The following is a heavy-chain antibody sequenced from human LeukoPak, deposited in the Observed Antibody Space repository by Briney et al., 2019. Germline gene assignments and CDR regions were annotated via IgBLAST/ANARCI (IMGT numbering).Heavy chain of an antibody. V-gene: IGHV1-2*02. CDR1: GYTFTGYY. Sequence: GSVKVSCKASGYTFTGYYMHWVRQAPGQGLEWMGWINPNSGGTNYAQKFQGRVTMTRDTSISTAYMELSRLRSDDTAVYYCARLYVLLWFGEAYGMDVWSQGTTVAVSS. CDR3: ARLYVLLWFGEAYGMDV. CDR2: INPNSGGT. J-gene: IGHJ6*02. D-gene: IGHD3-10*01.